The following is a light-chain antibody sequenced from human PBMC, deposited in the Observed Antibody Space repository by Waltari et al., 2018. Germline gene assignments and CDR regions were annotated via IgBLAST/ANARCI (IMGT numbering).Light chain of an antibody. CDR2: GSS. V-gene: IGKV3-20*01. CDR3: QHYVRLPAT. J-gene: IGKJ1*01. CDR1: QSVSRS. Sequence: EIVLTQSPGTLSLLPGERATLSCRASQSVSRSLAWYQQKPGQAPRLLIYGSSSRATGIPDRFICSGSGTDFSLTINRLEPEDFAVYYCQHYVRLPATFGQGTKVDIK.